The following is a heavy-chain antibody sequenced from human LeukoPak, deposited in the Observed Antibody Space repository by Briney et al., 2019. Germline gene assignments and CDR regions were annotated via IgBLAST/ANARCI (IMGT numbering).Heavy chain of an antibody. Sequence: GGSLRLSCAASGFTFRSSWMHWVRQVPGKGLVWVSRISSDGITTNYADSVKGRFTISRDNAKNTVYLQMNSLRAEDTAVYYCARMEVAWGQGTIVTVSS. CDR3: ARMEVA. D-gene: IGHD3-3*01. CDR1: GFTFRSSW. CDR2: ISSDGITT. V-gene: IGHV3-74*01. J-gene: IGHJ3*01.